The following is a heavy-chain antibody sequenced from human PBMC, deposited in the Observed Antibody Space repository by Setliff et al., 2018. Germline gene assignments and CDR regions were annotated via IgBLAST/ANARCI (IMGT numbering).Heavy chain of an antibody. J-gene: IGHJ4*02. Sequence: SETLSLTCTVSGDSISSGNYYWSWIRQPAGKGLEWIGRMYPSGSTKYNPSLKSRVSISVDTSKNQFSLKLSSVTAADTAIYYCARYDSSGYSENYYFDYWGQGTLVTVSS. D-gene: IGHD3-22*01. V-gene: IGHV4-61*02. CDR1: GDSISSGNYY. CDR3: ARYDSSGYSENYYFDY. CDR2: MYPSGST.